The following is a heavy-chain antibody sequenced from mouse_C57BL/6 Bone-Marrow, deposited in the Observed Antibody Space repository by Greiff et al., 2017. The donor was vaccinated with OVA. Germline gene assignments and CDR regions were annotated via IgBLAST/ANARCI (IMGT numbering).Heavy chain of an antibody. CDR2: IDPENGDT. J-gene: IGHJ2*01. Sequence: VQLKESGAELVRPGASVKLSCTASGFNIKDDYMHWVKQRPEQGLEWIGWIDPENGDTEYASKFQGKAAITADTSSNTAYLQLSSLTSEDTAVYYCTSDGNFDYWGKGTTLTVSS. CDR3: TSDGNFDY. CDR1: GFNIKDDY. V-gene: IGHV14-4*01. D-gene: IGHD2-1*01.